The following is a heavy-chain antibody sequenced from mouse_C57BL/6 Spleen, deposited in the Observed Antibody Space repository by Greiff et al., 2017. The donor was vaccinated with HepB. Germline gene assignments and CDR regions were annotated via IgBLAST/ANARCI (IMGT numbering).Heavy chain of an antibody. CDR2: ISSGGSYT. CDR3: ARDYYGPYFDY. CDR1: GFTFSSYG. V-gene: IGHV5-6*01. J-gene: IGHJ2*01. D-gene: IGHD1-1*01. Sequence: EVKVVESGGDLVKPGGSLKLSCAASGFTFSSYGMSWVRQTPDKRLEWVATISSGGSYTYYPDSVKGRFTISRDNAKNTLYLQMSSLKSEDTAMYYCARDYYGPYFDYWGQGTTLTVSS.